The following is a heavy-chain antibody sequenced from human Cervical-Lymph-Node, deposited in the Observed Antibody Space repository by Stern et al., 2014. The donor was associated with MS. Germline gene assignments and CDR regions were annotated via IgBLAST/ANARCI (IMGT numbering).Heavy chain of an antibody. J-gene: IGHJ3*02. CDR3: VRGGRWLVETPFFDI. V-gene: IGHV5-51*03. CDR2: LYPDDPDT. CDR1: GYRFASYW. Sequence: VQLVESGAEVKKAGESLKISCKGSGYRFASYWIGWVRQMPGKGLEWMGILYPDDPDTRYSPSFQGQVTVSTHKSTSTPYPQGSSLKPWDTAMYLCVRGGRWLVETPFFDIGGQGTMVTVSS. D-gene: IGHD3-16*01.